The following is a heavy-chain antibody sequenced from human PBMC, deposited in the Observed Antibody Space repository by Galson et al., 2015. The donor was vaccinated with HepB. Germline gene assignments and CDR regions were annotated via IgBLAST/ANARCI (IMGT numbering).Heavy chain of an antibody. V-gene: IGHV3-11*01. CDR3: QIGHYFDS. Sequence: SWRHRGPAAGLEPTSLMSGTGEAISYTDFGKGRFQTSTDNAKNLLYLQMNSVRAEDTAVYYCQIGHYFDSWGQGTLVIVSS. J-gene: IGHJ4*02. CDR2: MSGTGEAI. D-gene: IGHD2-21*01.